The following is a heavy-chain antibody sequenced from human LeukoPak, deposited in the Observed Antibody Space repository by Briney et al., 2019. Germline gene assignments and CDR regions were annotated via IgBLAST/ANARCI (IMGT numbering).Heavy chain of an antibody. CDR1: GYTFTNFG. J-gene: IGHJ4*02. CDR3: ARASGSSAVPFDY. CDR2: ISANDGNK. D-gene: IGHD3-10*01. V-gene: IGHV1-18*01. Sequence: ASVKVSCKASGYTFTNFGITWVRQAPGQGLEWVGWISANDGNKNYAQNLQGRVTLTRDTSTSTLYMELSSLTSEDTAVYYCARASGSSAVPFDYWGQGTLVTVSS.